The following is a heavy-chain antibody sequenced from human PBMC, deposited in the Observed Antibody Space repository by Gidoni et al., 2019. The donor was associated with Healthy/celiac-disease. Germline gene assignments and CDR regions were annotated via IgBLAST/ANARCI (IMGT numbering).Heavy chain of an antibody. CDR3: TRGSYGDYDESLDY. CDR1: GFTFGDYA. CDR2: IRSKAYGGTT. J-gene: IGHJ4*02. V-gene: IGHV3-49*03. D-gene: IGHD4-17*01. Sequence: EVQLVESGGGLVQPGRSLRLSCTASGFTFGDYAMSWFRQAPGKGLGWVGFIRSKAYGGTTEYAASVKGRFTISRDDSKSIAYLQMNSLKTEDTAVYYCTRGSYGDYDESLDYWGQGTLVTVSS.